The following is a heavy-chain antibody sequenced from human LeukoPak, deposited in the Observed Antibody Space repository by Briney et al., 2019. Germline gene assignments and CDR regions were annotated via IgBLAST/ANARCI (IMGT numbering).Heavy chain of an antibody. V-gene: IGHV4-59*12. D-gene: IGHD5-24*01. CDR3: ARGSPGEMATILTSYYFDY. CDR1: DGSITSYY. J-gene: IGHJ4*02. CDR2: IYNSGST. Sequence: SETLSLTCTVSDGSITSYYWNWIRQPPGKGLEWIGNIYNSGSTDYNPSLKSRVTISVDTSKNQFSLKLSSVTAADTAVYYCARGSPGEMATILTSYYFDYWGQGTLVTVSS.